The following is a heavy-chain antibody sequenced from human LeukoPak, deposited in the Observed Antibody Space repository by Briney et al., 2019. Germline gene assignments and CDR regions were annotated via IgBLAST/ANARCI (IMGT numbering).Heavy chain of an antibody. J-gene: IGHJ3*02. Sequence: PSQTLSLTCTVSGGSISSGSYYWTWIRQPAGKELEGIGRIYTSGSTNSNPSLKSRVTISKDTSKNQFSLKLSSVTAADPAVYYCARAPRPTRDPDAFDIWGQGTMVTVSS. CDR1: GGSISSGSYY. CDR3: ARAPRPTRDPDAFDI. V-gene: IGHV4-61*02. CDR2: IYTSGST. D-gene: IGHD2-21*02.